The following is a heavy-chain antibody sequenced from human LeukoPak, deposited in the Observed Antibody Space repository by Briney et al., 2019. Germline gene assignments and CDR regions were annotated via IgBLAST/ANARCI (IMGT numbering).Heavy chain of an antibody. Sequence: ASVKVSCKASGYTFTGYYMHWVRQAPGQGLEWMGWINPNSGGTNYAQKFQGRVTMTRDTSISTAYMELSRLRSDDTAVCYCARVEGKFVEKYYFDYWGQGTLVTVSS. CDR3: ARVEGKFVEKYYFDY. CDR1: GYTFTGYY. V-gene: IGHV1-2*02. D-gene: IGHD3-16*01. CDR2: INPNSGGT. J-gene: IGHJ4*02.